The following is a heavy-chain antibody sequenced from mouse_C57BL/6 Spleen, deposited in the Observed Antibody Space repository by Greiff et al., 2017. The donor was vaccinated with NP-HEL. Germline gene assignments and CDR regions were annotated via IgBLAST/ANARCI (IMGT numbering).Heavy chain of an antibody. J-gene: IGHJ2*01. D-gene: IGHD1-1*01. CDR3: TYYYGSSSYYLDY. V-gene: IGHV14-4*01. CDR2: IDPENGDT. Sequence: EVQLQQSGAELVRPGASVKLSCTASGFNIKDDYMHWVKQRPEQGLEWIGWIDPENGDTEYASKFQGKATITADTSSNTAYLQLSSLTSEDTAVYYCTYYYGSSSYYLDYWGQGTTLTVSS. CDR1: GFNIKDDY.